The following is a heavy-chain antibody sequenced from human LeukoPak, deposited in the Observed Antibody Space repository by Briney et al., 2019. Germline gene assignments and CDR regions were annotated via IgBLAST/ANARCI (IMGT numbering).Heavy chain of an antibody. CDR1: GGSFSGYY. J-gene: IGHJ5*02. Sequence: PSETLSLTCAVYGGSFSGYYWSWIRQPPGKGLEWIGEINHSGNTNYNPSLKSRVTILVDTSKNQFSLKLNSVTAADTAVYYCASPIYGDYIEGTGWFDPWGQGTLVTVSS. V-gene: IGHV4-34*01. D-gene: IGHD4-17*01. CDR3: ASPIYGDYIEGTGWFDP. CDR2: INHSGNT.